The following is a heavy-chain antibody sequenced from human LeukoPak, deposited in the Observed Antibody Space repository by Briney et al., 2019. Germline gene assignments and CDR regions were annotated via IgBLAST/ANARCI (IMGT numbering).Heavy chain of an antibody. J-gene: IGHJ4*02. D-gene: IGHD1-20*01. V-gene: IGHV3-43*02. CDR3: TKDGAFKWNDGSFFGS. Sequence: GGSLRLSCAASGFKFDGFGMHWVRQAPGKGLEWVSLISDDGSKTYYADSVKGRFTISRDSSKNSLFLQMSSLSAEDTALYYCTKDGAFKWNDGSFFGSWGQGTLVIVSS. CDR1: GFKFDGFG. CDR2: ISDDGSKT.